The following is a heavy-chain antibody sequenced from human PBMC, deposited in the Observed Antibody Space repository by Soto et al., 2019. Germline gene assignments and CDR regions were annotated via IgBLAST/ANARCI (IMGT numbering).Heavy chain of an antibody. Sequence: QGQLGESEGAVVQPGKALRLSRAAPGLTFSRYGMYGVRQAPCKGLEWVAAIAYDGSNKYHADSVKGRFNISRDNTKNTLYLKMNSLRVEDTAVYYCAKDIVRYTYGACDYWGHGALVTVSS. CDR2: IAYDGSNK. CDR3: AKDIVRYTYGACDY. V-gene: IGHV3-30*18. J-gene: IGHJ4*01. D-gene: IGHD5-18*01. CDR1: GLTFSRYG.